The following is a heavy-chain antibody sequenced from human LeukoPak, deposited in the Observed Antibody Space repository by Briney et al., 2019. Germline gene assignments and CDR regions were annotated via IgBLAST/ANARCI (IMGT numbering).Heavy chain of an antibody. CDR3: ARDRLVSASYYYYGMDV. CDR2: INSSSSYT. V-gene: IGHV3-11*05. D-gene: IGHD3-9*01. CDR1: GFTFSDYY. Sequence: SGGFLRLSCAASGFTFSDYYMSWIRQAPGKGLEWVSYINSSSSYTNYADSVKGRFTISRDNAKNSLYLQINSLRAEDTAVYYCARDRLVSASYYYYGMDVWGQGTTVTVS. J-gene: IGHJ6*02.